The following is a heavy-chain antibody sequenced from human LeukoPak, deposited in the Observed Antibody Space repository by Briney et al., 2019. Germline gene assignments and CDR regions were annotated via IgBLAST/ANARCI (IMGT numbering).Heavy chain of an antibody. CDR3: ARGTGFFDP. D-gene: IGHD1-1*01. CDR1: GFTSSDYY. J-gene: IGHJ5*02. CDR2: ISGSGSST. V-gene: IGHV3-11*04. Sequence: GGSLRLSCAASGFTSSDYYMSWIRQAPGKGLEWISYISGSGSSTYFADSVKGRFTISRDNAKNSLSLQMNSLRAEDTAVYYCARGTGFFDPWGQGTLVTVSS.